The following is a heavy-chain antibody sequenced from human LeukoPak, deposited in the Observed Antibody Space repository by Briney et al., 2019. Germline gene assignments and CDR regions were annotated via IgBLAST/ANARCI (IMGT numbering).Heavy chain of an antibody. CDR3: ASQDTAMVGAAFDI. Sequence: GGSLRLSCAASGFNFSSYAMHWVRQAPGKGLEWVAVISYDGSNKYYADSVKGRFTISRDNSKNTLYLQMNSLRAEDTAVYYCASQDTAMVGAAFDIWGQGTMVTVSS. J-gene: IGHJ3*02. V-gene: IGHV3-30-3*01. CDR1: GFNFSSYA. D-gene: IGHD5-18*01. CDR2: ISYDGSNK.